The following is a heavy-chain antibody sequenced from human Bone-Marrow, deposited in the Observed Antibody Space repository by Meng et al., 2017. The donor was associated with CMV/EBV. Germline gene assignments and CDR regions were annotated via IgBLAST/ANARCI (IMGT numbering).Heavy chain of an antibody. D-gene: IGHD1-26*01. J-gene: IGHJ4*02. V-gene: IGHV3-7*01. CDR1: GFTFSSYW. CDR3: ARDLSGELPR. CDR2: IKQDGSEK. Sequence: GESLKISCAASGFTFSSYWMSWVRQAPGKGLEWVANIKQDGSEKYYVDSVKGRFTISRDNAKNSLYLQMNSLRAEDTAVYYCARDLSGELPRWGQGTLVTASS.